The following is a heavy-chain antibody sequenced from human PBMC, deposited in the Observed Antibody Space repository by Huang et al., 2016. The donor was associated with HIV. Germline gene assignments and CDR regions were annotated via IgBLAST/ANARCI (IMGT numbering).Heavy chain of an antibody. CDR1: GGSIRSAHYY. CDR2: IYYRGST. J-gene: IGHJ4*02. V-gene: IGHV4-39*01. D-gene: IGHD3-10*01. CDR3: ARLPGSITMIRGVITDPY. Sequence: QLQLQESGPGLVKPSETLSLTCTVSGGSIRSAHYYWGWIRQPPGKGLEWIGSIYYRGSTYYNPSLKSRVTRTVDTSKNQFSLKMRSVTAADTAVYYCARLPGSITMIRGVITDPYWGQGTLVTVSS.